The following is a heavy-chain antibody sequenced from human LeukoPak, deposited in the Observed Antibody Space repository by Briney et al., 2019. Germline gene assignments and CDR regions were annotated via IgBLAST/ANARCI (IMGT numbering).Heavy chain of an antibody. D-gene: IGHD3-9*01. V-gene: IGHV4-34*01. CDR1: GGSFSGYY. CDR3: ARVYYDILTGYSDAFDI. Sequence: SETLSLTCAVYGGSFSGYYWSWIRQPPGKGLEWIGSIYYSGSTYYNPSLKSRVTISVDTSKNQFSLKLSSVTAADTAVYYCARVYYDILTGYSDAFDIWGQGTMVTVSS. J-gene: IGHJ3*02. CDR2: IYYSGST.